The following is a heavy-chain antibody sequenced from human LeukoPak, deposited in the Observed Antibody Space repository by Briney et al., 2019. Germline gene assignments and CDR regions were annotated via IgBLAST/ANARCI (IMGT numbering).Heavy chain of an antibody. CDR1: GFNFSDFW. D-gene: IGHD6-13*01. J-gene: IGHJ4*02. Sequence: PGGSLRLSCAASGFNFSDFWMTWVRQAPGKGLEWVANIKQDGSEKYYVDSVKGRFTNSRDNAKNSLYLQMNSLRAEDTAVYYCARDYPRWYSSSWYHFDYWGQGTLVTVSS. V-gene: IGHV3-7*01. CDR3: ARDYPRWYSSSWYHFDY. CDR2: IKQDGSEK.